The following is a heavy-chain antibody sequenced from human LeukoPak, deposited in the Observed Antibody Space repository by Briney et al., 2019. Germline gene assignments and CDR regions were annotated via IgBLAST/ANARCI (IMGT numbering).Heavy chain of an antibody. Sequence: GGSLRLSCEASGFTFTSYSMSWVRQAPGKGLEWVSGTSDRGDYTYYADSVKGRFTISRDSSKNTLFLQMNSLRAEDTALYFCARKAQYNGHYPLDYWGQGTLVTVSS. V-gene: IGHV3-23*01. CDR2: TSDRGDYT. D-gene: IGHD1-7*01. CDR3: ARKAQYNGHYPLDY. J-gene: IGHJ4*02. CDR1: GFTFTSYS.